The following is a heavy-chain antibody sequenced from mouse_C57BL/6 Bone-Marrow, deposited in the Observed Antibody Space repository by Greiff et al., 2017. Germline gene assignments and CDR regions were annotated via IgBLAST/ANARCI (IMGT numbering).Heavy chain of an antibody. CDR3: ARIPDGYFYWYCDV. CDR2: ISSGGSYT. D-gene: IGHD2-3*01. CDR1: GFTFSSYG. Sequence: EVQRVESGGDLVKPGGSLKLSCAASGFTFSSYGLSWVRQTPDKRLEWVATISSGGSYTYYPASVKGRFTISRDNAKNTRYLQMSSLKSEDTAMYYWARIPDGYFYWYCDVWGTGTTVTVSS. V-gene: IGHV5-6*01. J-gene: IGHJ1*03.